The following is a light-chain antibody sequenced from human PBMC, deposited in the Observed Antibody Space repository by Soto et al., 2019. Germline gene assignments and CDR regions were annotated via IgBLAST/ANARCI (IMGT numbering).Light chain of an antibody. J-gene: IGKJ2*01. Sequence: DIHMTQSPSSVSASVGDRVTITCRASQDITTWLAWYQQKPGVAPRLLMSGASNLQSEVPSRFSGSGSGTHFTLTISSLQPGDFATYYCQQASSFPFTFGQWTRLAIK. CDR1: QDITTW. V-gene: IGKV1-12*01. CDR2: GAS. CDR3: QQASSFPFT.